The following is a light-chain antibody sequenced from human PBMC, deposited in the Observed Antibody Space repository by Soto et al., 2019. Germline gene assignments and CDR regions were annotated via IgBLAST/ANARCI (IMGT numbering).Light chain of an antibody. V-gene: IGKV2-28*01. J-gene: IGKJ1*01. CDR1: QSLLHSKGNNY. CDR2: LGS. Sequence: DIVMTHSPLSLPVTPGGPASISCRSSQSLLHSKGNNYLEWYLQEPGQSPQLVSYLGSSRSSRVPERFSGSGSSTDFTLTIRRVEAEDVGVYPSMQALQTPRTFAQGPTV. CDR3: MQALQTPRT.